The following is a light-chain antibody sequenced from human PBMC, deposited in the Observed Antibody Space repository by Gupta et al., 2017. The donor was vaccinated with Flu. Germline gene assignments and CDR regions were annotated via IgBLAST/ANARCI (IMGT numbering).Light chain of an antibody. CDR1: QSVLYSSNNKNY. CDR3: QQYYSTPPYT. Sequence: LGERATINCKSSQSVLYSSNNKNYLAWYQQKPGQPPKMLIYWASTRESGVPDRFSGSGSGTDFTLTISSLQAEDVAVYYCQQYYSTPPYTFGQGTKLEIK. J-gene: IGKJ2*01. CDR2: WAS. V-gene: IGKV4-1*01.